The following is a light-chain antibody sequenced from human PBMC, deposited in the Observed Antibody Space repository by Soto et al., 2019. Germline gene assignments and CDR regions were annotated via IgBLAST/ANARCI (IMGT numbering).Light chain of an antibody. Sequence: IRMTQSPSTLSGSVGDRVTITCRASQTINSWLAWYQQKPGKAPKVLIFDASSLKTGVPSRFSGSGSGTEFTLTISNLQPDDFATYYCQQYNSYSFGQGTKVDIK. CDR3: QQYNSYS. CDR2: DAS. J-gene: IGKJ1*01. V-gene: IGKV1-5*01. CDR1: QTINSW.